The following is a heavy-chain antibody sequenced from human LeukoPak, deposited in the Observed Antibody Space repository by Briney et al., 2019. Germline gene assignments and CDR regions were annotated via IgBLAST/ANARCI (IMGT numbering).Heavy chain of an antibody. CDR3: ARDWQWQQLDGDAFDI. V-gene: IGHV3-7*04. J-gene: IGHJ3*02. Sequence: GGSLRLSCTASGFTFSSYWMSWVRQAPGKGLEWVANIKQDGSEKYYVDSVKGRFTISRDNAKNSLFLQMNSLRAEDTAVYYCARDWQWQQLDGDAFDIWGQGTMVTVSS. D-gene: IGHD6-13*01. CDR1: GFTFSSYW. CDR2: IKQDGSEK.